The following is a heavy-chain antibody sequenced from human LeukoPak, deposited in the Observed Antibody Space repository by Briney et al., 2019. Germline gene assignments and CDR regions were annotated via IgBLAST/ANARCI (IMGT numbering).Heavy chain of an antibody. CDR1: GGSISSYY. Sequence: SETLSLTCTVSGGSISSYYWSWIRQPPGKGLEWIGYIYYSGSTNYNPSLKSRVTISVDASKNQFSLKLSSVTAADTAVYYCAGRAVASFYFDYWGQGTLVTVSS. J-gene: IGHJ4*02. D-gene: IGHD3-16*02. V-gene: IGHV4-59*12. CDR2: IYYSGST. CDR3: AGRAVASFYFDY.